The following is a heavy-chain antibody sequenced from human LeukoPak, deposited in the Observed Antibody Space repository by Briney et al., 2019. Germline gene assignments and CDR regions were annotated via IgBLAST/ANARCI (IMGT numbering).Heavy chain of an antibody. CDR1: GYSFTSYL. D-gene: IGHD6-13*01. CDR3: ARRLAAAGRYYFDY. J-gene: IGHJ4*02. CDR2: IYPGDSDT. Sequence: GESLKISCKGSGYSFTSYLIGWVRQMPGKVLEWIGIIYPGDSDTRYSPSFQGQVTISADKSISTAHLQWSSLKASDTAMYYCARRLAAAGRYYFDYWGQGTLVTVSS. V-gene: IGHV5-51*01.